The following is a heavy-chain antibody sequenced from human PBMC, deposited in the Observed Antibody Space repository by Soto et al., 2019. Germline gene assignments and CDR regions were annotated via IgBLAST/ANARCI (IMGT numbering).Heavy chain of an antibody. CDR2: TYYRSKWYN. V-gene: IGHV6-1*01. CDR1: GDSVSSNSAD. CDR3: ARDVVAAGIPFDY. D-gene: IGHD6-13*01. J-gene: IGHJ4*02. Sequence: QVQLQQSGPGLVKPSQTLSLTCAISGDSVSSNSADWNWIRQSPSRGLEWLGRTYYRSKWYNDYAVSVKGRITINPDTSKNQVSLQLNSVTPEDTAVYHCARDVVAAGIPFDYWGQGTLVTVSS.